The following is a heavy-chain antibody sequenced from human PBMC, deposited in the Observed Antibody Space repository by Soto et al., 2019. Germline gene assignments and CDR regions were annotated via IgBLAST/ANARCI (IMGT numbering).Heavy chain of an antibody. D-gene: IGHD3-10*01. Sequence: WETLSLTCTASGGSVSSGSYYWNCIRQPPGKGLEWIGYIYYSGSTNYNPSLKSRVTISLDTSKNQSSLKLNSVTAADTAVYYCGRGRWDYGTYNFGYWSQGTLVTVSS. CDR1: GGSVSSGSYY. CDR3: GRGRWDYGTYNFGY. CDR2: IYYSGST. J-gene: IGHJ4*02. V-gene: IGHV4-61*01.